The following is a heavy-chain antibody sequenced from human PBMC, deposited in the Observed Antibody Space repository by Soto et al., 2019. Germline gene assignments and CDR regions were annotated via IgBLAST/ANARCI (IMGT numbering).Heavy chain of an antibody. D-gene: IGHD6-6*01. V-gene: IGHV4-59*12. CDR3: ARTSRFDC. J-gene: IGHJ4*02. Sequence: PSETLSLTCTVSGDSISSYYWSWIRQPPGKGLEWIGYIYYSGSTNYNPSLKSRVTIFIDTPKNQFSLKLSSVTAADTAVYYCARTSRFDCWGQGTLVTVSS. CDR1: GDSISSYY. CDR2: IYYSGST.